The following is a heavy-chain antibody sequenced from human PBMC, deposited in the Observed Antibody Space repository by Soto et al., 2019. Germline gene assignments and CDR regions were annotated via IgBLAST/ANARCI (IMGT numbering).Heavy chain of an antibody. V-gene: IGHV4-34*01. CDR1: VGSFRGYH. CDR2: INHSGST. D-gene: IGHD6-6*01. Sequence: SETLSLTCAVYVGSFRGYHWSWIRQPPGKGLEWIGEINHSGSTNYNPSLKSRVIISLETSKNQFSLILTSVTAADTAVYYCARGLSSSATFYHYYGMDVWGQGTTVTVSS. CDR3: ARGLSSSATFYHYYGMDV. J-gene: IGHJ6*02.